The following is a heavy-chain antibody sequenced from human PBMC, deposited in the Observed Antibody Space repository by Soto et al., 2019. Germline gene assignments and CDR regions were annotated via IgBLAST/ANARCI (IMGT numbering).Heavy chain of an antibody. CDR2: ISYDGSNK. CDR3: ARSYSSSWLYYFDY. V-gene: IGHV3-30-3*01. J-gene: IGHJ4*02. CDR1: GFTFSSYA. D-gene: IGHD6-13*01. Sequence: GGSLRLSCAASGFTFSSYAMHWVRQAPGKGLEWVAVISYDGSNKYYADSVKGRFTISRDNSKNTLYLQMNSLRAEDTAVYYCARSYSSSWLYYFDYWGQGTLVTVSS.